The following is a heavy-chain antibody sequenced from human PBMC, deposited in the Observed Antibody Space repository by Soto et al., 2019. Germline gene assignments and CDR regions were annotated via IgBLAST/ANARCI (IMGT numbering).Heavy chain of an antibody. CDR2: IIRILGIA. CDR1: GCNFSSYT. CDR3: ASGEDGPITFFDP. Sequence: QVQLVQSGAEVKKPGSSVKVSCKASGCNFSSYTISWVRQDSGHGLEWMGRIIRILGIANYAPKFQGRVKITAHKSTSTHYMELSSLRSADTAVYYCASGEDGPITFFDPCGQGTLFTFSS. J-gene: IGHJ5*02. D-gene: IGHD3-10*01. V-gene: IGHV1-69*02.